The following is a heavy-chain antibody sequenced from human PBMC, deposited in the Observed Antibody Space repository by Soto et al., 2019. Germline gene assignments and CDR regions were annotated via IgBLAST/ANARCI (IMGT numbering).Heavy chain of an antibody. D-gene: IGHD3-3*01. CDR3: ARERSIFGVVTFDF. CDR1: GASLTNDY. CDR2: IYHSGYT. Sequence: SETLSLTCSVSGASLTNDYWNWIRQSPGKGLEWIGDIYHSGYTKYNPSFESRVTISIDTSKNQFSLNLTSVTAADTAVYYCARERSIFGVVTFDFWGHGTLVTVS. J-gene: IGHJ4*01. V-gene: IGHV4-59*01.